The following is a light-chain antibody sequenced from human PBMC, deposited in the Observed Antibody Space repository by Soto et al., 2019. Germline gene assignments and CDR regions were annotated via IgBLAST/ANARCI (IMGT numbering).Light chain of an antibody. J-gene: IGLJ2*01. CDR3: ATWDDSLKRVV. CDR2: LNN. Sequence: QSVLTQPPSASGTPGQRVTISCSGSSSNIGSETVNWYQHLPGTAPKLLIYLNNQRPSGVPDRFSGSKSDTSASLAIRGLQSEDEADYYCATWDDSLKRVVFGGGTKLTVL. CDR1: SSNIGSET. V-gene: IGLV1-44*01.